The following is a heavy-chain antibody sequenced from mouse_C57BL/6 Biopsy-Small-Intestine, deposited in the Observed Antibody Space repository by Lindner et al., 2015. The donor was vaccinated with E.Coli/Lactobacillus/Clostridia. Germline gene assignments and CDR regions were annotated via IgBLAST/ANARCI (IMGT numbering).Heavy chain of an antibody. CDR3: VRHGYYYYFDY. Sequence: VQLQESGAELARPGASVKLSCKASGYNFTNYGISWVKQRTGQGLEWIGQIYPRSGNTYYNENFKGKATLTADKSSSTAYMQLSSLTSEDSAVFFCVRHGYYYYFDYWGQGTTLTVSS. D-gene: IGHD2-3*01. CDR1: GYNFTNYG. J-gene: IGHJ2*01. CDR2: IYPRSGNT. V-gene: IGHV1-81*01.